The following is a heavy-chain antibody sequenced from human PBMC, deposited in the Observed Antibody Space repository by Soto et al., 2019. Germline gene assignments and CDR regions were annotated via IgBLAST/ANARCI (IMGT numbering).Heavy chain of an antibody. CDR1: GFTFSSYS. J-gene: IGHJ6*02. Sequence: VGSLRLSCAASGFTFSSYSMNWVRQAPGKGLEWVSSISSSSSYIYYADSVKGRFTISRDNAKNSLYLQMNSLRAEDTAVYYCARIYCSGGSCYSGSGGGMDVWGQGTTVTVSS. V-gene: IGHV3-21*01. D-gene: IGHD2-15*01. CDR3: ARIYCSGGSCYSGSGGGMDV. CDR2: ISSSSSYI.